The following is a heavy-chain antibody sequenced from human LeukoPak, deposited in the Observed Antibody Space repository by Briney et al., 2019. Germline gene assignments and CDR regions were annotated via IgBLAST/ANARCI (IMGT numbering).Heavy chain of an antibody. D-gene: IGHD3-22*01. Sequence: SETLSLTCAVSGGSISSGGYSWSWIRQPPGKGLEWIGYIYHSGSTYYNPSLKSRVTISVDRSKNQFSLKLSSVTAADTAVYYCARAPNYYDGSGYYYSGYFDYWGQGTLVTVSS. V-gene: IGHV4-30-2*01. J-gene: IGHJ4*02. CDR3: ARAPNYYDGSGYYYSGYFDY. CDR2: IYHSGST. CDR1: GGSISSGGYS.